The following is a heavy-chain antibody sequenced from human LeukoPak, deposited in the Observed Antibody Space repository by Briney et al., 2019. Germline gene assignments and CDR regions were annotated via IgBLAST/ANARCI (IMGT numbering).Heavy chain of an antibody. Sequence: PSETLSLTCTVSGGSISSSSYYWGWIRQPPGKGLEWIGGIYYSGSTYYNPSLKSRVTISVDTSKNQFSLKLSSVTAADTAVYYCARARATMIEYYFDYWGQGTLVTVSS. CDR2: IYYSGST. D-gene: IGHD3-22*01. V-gene: IGHV4-39*07. J-gene: IGHJ4*02. CDR1: GGSISSSSYY. CDR3: ARARATMIEYYFDY.